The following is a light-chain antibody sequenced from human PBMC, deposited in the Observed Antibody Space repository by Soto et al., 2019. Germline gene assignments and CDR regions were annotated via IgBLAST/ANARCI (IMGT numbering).Light chain of an antibody. J-gene: IGKJ4*01. V-gene: IGKV3-20*01. CDR1: QSVSSSY. CDR2: GAS. Sequence: EIVLTQSPGTLSLSPGERATLSCRASQSVSSSYLAWYQQKPGQAPRILIYGASSRATGIPDRFSGSGSGTDFTLTSSRMEPEDFAVYYCQQYGSSPLTFGGGTKVEIK. CDR3: QQYGSSPLT.